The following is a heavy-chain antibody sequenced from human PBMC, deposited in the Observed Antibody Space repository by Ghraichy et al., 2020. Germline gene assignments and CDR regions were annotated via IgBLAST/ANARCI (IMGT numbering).Heavy chain of an antibody. CDR3: ARHSYYSNAMDV. V-gene: IGHV4-59*08. Sequence: SETLSLTCTVSGGSISSHHWSWIRQPPGKGLEWIGYIYNSGRTNSNPSLKSRVTISVDTSKNQLSLKLSAVTAADTAVYYCARHSYYSNAMDVWGQGTTVTVSS. J-gene: IGHJ6*02. CDR2: IYNSGRT. CDR1: GGSISSHH.